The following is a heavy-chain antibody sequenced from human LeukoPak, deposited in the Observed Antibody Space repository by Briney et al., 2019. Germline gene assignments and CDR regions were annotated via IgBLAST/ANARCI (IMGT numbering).Heavy chain of an antibody. J-gene: IGHJ4*02. CDR1: GFTFSSYA. CDR3: ARALIPGGSYYGYFDY. Sequence: GGSLRLSCAASGFTFSSYAMHWVRQAPGKGLEYVSAISSNGGSTYYANSVKGRFTISRDNSKNTLYLQMGSLRAEDMAVYYCARALIPGGSYYGYFDYWGQGTLVTVSS. CDR2: ISSNGGST. D-gene: IGHD1-26*01. V-gene: IGHV3-64*01.